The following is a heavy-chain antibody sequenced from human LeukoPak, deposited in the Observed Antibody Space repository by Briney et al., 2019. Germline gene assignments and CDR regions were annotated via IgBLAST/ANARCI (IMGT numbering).Heavy chain of an antibody. CDR2: INSDGSST. V-gene: IGHV3-74*01. CDR1: GFTFSSYW. J-gene: IGHJ6*02. Sequence: GGSLRLSCAASGFTFSSYWMHWVRQAPGKGLVWVSRINSDGSSTSYADSVKGRFTISRDNAKNSLYLQMNSLRAEDTAVYYCARMILGGYYYYGMDVWGQGTTVTVSS. CDR3: ARMILGGYYYYGMDV. D-gene: IGHD3-10*01.